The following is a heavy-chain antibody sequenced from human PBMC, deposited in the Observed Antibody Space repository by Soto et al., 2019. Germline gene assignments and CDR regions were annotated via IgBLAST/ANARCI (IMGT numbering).Heavy chain of an antibody. CDR1: GYTFTSYY. CDR3: ASPWATDAFDI. CDR2: INPSGGST. V-gene: IGHV1-46*03. Sequence: ASVKVSCKASGYTFTSYYMHWVRQAPGQGREWMGIINPSGGSTSYAQKFQDRVTMTGDTSTSTVYMELSSLRSEDTAVYYCASPWATDAFDIWGQGTMVTVSS. J-gene: IGHJ3*02. D-gene: IGHD5-12*01.